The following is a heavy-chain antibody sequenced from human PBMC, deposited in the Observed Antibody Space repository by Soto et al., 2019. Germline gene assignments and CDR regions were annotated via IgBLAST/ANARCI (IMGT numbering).Heavy chain of an antibody. J-gene: IGHJ4*02. CDR1: GFTFGDYA. CDR2: INSDGSST. V-gene: IGHV3-74*01. Sequence: GGSLRLSCTASGFTFGDYAVNWVHQAPGKGLVWVSRINSDGSSTSYADSVKGRFTISRDNAKNTLYLQMNSLRAEDTAVYYCARGYPTYYFDYWGQGTMVTVSS. CDR3: ARGYPTYYFDY. D-gene: IGHD5-18*01.